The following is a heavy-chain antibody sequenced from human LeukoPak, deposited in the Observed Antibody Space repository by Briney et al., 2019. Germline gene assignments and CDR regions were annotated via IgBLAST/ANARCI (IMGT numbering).Heavy chain of an antibody. CDR2: LFASGYS. CDR1: GFSVSVNY. D-gene: IGHD1-26*01. CDR3: SKGLGLSYWYLDL. J-gene: IGHJ2*01. V-gene: IGHV3-66*01. Sequence: PGGSLRLSCAASGFSVSVNYMSWVRQAPGKGLEWVSVLFASGYSKYADSVKGRFTISRDNSKSVLYLQMNTLRAEDTAVYYCSKGLGLSYWYLDLWGRGTLVTVSS.